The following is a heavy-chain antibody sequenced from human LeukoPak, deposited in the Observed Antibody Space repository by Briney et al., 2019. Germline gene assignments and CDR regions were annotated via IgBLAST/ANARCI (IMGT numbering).Heavy chain of an antibody. CDR2: IYTSGST. J-gene: IGHJ4*02. CDR3: ARALCSGGSCYSAHFDY. CDR1: GGSISSYY. D-gene: IGHD2-15*01. V-gene: IGHV4-4*07. Sequence: SSETLSLTCTVSGGSISSYYWSWIRQPAGKGLEWIGRIYTSGSTNYSPSLKSRVTMSVDTSKNQFSLKLSSVTAAATAVYYCARALCSGGSCYSAHFDYWGQGTLVTVSS.